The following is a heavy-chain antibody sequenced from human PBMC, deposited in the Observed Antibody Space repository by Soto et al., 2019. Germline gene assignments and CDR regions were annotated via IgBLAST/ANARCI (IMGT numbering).Heavy chain of an antibody. CDR2: ISGYNGNT. D-gene: IGHD3-3*01. J-gene: IGHJ4*02. V-gene: IGHV1-18*01. Sequence: ASLKVSCKASGYTFTSYGISWVRQGPGQGLEWMGWISGYNGNTNYAQKLQGRVTMTTDTSTSTAYMELRSLRSDDTAVYYCARLRITIFGVVIGTDYWGQGTLVTVSS. CDR3: ARLRITIFGVVIGTDY. CDR1: GYTFTSYG.